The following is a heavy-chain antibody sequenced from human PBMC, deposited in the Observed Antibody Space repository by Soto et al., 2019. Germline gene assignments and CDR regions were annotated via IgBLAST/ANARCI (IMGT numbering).Heavy chain of an antibody. V-gene: IGHV3-30*18. CDR2: ISYDGSNK. J-gene: IGHJ4*02. D-gene: IGHD3-22*01. CDR1: GFTFSPYG. Sequence: GGSLRLSCAASGFTFSPYGMHWVRQAPGKGLEWVAVISYDGSNKYYADSVKGRFTISRDNSKNTLYLQMNSLRAEDTAVYYCAKDRVYYYDSSGPIDYWGQGTLVTVSS. CDR3: AKDRVYYYDSSGPIDY.